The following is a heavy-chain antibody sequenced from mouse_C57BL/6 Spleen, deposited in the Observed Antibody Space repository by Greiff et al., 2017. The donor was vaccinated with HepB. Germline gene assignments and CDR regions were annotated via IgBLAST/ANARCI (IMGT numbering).Heavy chain of an antibody. J-gene: IGHJ2*01. CDR1: GYTFTSYW. CDR3: ARLGQSRYFDY. D-gene: IGHD1-1*01. Sequence: QVQLQQPGAELVKPGASVKLSCKASGYTFTSYWMHWVKQRPGQGLEWIGMIHPNSGSTNYNEKFKSKATLTVDKSSSTAYMQLSSLTSEDSAVYYCARLGQSRYFDYWGQGTTLTVSS. V-gene: IGHV1-64*01. CDR2: IHPNSGST.